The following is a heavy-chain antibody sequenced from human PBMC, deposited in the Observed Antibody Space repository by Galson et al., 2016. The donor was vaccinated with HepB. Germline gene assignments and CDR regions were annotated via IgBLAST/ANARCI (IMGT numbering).Heavy chain of an antibody. CDR2: IWYDGSDK. CDR3: VRDVGRMVEGNGMDV. V-gene: IGHV3-33*01. D-gene: IGHD2-15*01. CDR1: GFTFSSYG. Sequence: SLRLSCAAPGFTFSSYGIHWVRQAPGKGLEWVAVIWYDGSDKYYADSVKGRFTISRDNSKNTLNLQMNSLRAEDTAVYYCVRDVGRMVEGNGMDVWGQGTTVTVSS. J-gene: IGHJ6*02.